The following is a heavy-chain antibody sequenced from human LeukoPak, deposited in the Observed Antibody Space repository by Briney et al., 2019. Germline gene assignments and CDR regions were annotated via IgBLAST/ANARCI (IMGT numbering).Heavy chain of an antibody. D-gene: IGHD1-1*01. CDR1: GFTFRSYA. CDR3: VRVQRITTRRFDY. CDR2: ISSSGGSI. Sequence: GGSLRLSCAASGFTFRSYAMSWVRQAPGKGLEWVSTISSSGGSIYYADSVKGRFTISRDNTKNTLYLQMNSLRVEDTAVYYCVRVQRITTRRFDYWGQGTLVTVSS. V-gene: IGHV3-23*01. J-gene: IGHJ4*02.